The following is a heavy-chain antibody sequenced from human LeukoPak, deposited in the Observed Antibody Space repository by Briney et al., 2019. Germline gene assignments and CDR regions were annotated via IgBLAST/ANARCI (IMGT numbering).Heavy chain of an antibody. Sequence: SLKVSSTASGDTFTIYAISWVRQTPGQGLEWMGGIITIFGTANYAQKFQGRVTITADESASTAYMELSSLRSEDTAVYYCARGIDSGWYVLLDYWGQGTLVTVSS. D-gene: IGHD6-19*01. CDR3: ARGIDSGWYVLLDY. CDR1: GDTFTIYA. CDR2: IITIFGTA. V-gene: IGHV1-69*13. J-gene: IGHJ4*02.